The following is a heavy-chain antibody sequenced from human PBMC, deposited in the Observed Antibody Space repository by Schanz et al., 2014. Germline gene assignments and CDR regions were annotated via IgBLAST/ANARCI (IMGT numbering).Heavy chain of an antibody. V-gene: IGHV3-33*01. CDR3: ARDFPYVSGSYYKGFGY. CDR1: GFTFRSYG. CDR2: IWYDGSNK. Sequence: QVQLVESGGGVVQPGRSLRLSCAASGFTFRSYGMHWVRQAPGKGLEWVALIWYDGSNKYYAESVKGRFTISRDNPKNTLYLQMNSLRAEDTAVYYCARDFPYVSGSYYKGFGYWGQGTLVTVSS. D-gene: IGHD3-10*01. J-gene: IGHJ4*02.